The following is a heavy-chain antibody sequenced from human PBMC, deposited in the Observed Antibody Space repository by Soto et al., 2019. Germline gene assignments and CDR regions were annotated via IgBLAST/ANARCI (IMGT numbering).Heavy chain of an antibody. CDR3: ARDRGYYDSSGYYEFDY. Sequence: QVQLVQSGAEVKKPGSSVKVSCKASGGTFSSYAISWVRQAPGQGLEWMGGIIPIFGTANYAQKFQGRVTITADESTSTAYMELSSLRSEDTAVYYCARDRGYYDSSGYYEFDYWGQGTLVTVSS. CDR1: GGTFSSYA. D-gene: IGHD3-22*01. V-gene: IGHV1-69*01. CDR2: IIPIFGTA. J-gene: IGHJ4*02.